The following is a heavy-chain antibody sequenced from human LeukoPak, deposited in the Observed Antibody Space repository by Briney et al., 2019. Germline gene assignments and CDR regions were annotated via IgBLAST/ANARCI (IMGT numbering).Heavy chain of an antibody. CDR3: ARVSYDILTGYSYIDY. CDR1: GFTFSSYS. J-gene: IGHJ4*02. Sequence: GVSLRLSCAASGFTFSSYSMNWVRQAPGKGLEWVSSIRSSSSYIYYADSVKGRFTISRDNAKNSLYLQMNSLRAEDTAVYYCARVSYDILTGYSYIDYWGQGTLVTVSS. D-gene: IGHD3-9*01. V-gene: IGHV3-21*01. CDR2: IRSSSSYI.